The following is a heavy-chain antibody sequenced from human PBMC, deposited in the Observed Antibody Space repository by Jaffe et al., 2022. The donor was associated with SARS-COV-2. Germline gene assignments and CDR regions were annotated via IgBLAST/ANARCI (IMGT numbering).Heavy chain of an antibody. Sequence: EVQLVESGGGLVKPGRSLRLSCTASGFTFGDYAMSWFRQAPGKGLEWVGFIRSKAYGGTTEYAASVKGRFTISRDDSKSIAYLQMNSLKTEDTAVYYCTRVRCSSTSCYYYFDYWGQGTLVTVSS. V-gene: IGHV3-49*05. D-gene: IGHD2-2*01. CDR3: TRVRCSSTSCYYYFDY. CDR1: GFTFGDYA. J-gene: IGHJ4*02. CDR2: IRSKAYGGTT.